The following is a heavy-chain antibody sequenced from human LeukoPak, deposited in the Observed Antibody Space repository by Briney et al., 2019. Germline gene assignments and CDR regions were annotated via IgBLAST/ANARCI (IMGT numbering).Heavy chain of an antibody. CDR3: AREWAGSGSSHLVDV. V-gene: IGHV4-34*01. J-gene: IGHJ6*04. Sequence: SETLCLTCAAYGGFFSGYDWSWIRQPPGKGLEWIGEINHSGSTNYNPSLKSRVTISVDTYKNQFSLKLSSVTAADTAVYYCAREWAGSGSSHLVDVWGKGTTVTVSS. D-gene: IGHD1-26*01. CDR2: INHSGST. CDR1: GGFFSGYD.